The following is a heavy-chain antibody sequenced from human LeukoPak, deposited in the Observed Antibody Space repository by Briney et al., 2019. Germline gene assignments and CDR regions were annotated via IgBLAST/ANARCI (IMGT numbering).Heavy chain of an antibody. Sequence: ASVKLSCKASGYTFTSYGITWVRQAPGQGLEWMGWISAYNGNTNYAQKLQGRVTMTTDTSTSTAYMELRRLRPDDTAVYYCARDPSIIPAASSWFDPWGQGTRVTVSS. D-gene: IGHD2-2*01. V-gene: IGHV1-18*01. J-gene: IGHJ5*02. CDR1: GYTFTSYG. CDR2: ISAYNGNT. CDR3: ARDPSIIPAASSWFDP.